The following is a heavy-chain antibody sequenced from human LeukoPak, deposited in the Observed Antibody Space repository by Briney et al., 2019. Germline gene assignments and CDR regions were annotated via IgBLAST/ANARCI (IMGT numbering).Heavy chain of an antibody. CDR1: GGSISSYY. J-gene: IGHJ5*02. D-gene: IGHD3-10*01. Sequence: KASETLSLTCTVSGGSISSYYWSWIRQPPGKGLEWIGYIYYSGSTNYNPSLKSRVTISVDTSKNQFSLKLSSVTAADTAVYYCASSGRRGSGSYLDNWFDPWGQGTLVTVSS. V-gene: IGHV4-59*01. CDR3: ASSGRRGSGSYLDNWFDP. CDR2: IYYSGST.